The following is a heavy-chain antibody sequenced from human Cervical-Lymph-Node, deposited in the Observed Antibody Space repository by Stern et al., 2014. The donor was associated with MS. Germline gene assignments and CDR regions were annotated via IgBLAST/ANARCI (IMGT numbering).Heavy chain of an antibody. CDR3: AKEEQRVPYYYYGMDV. CDR1: GFTFSNYG. V-gene: IGHV3-30*18. CDR2: ISCDGSNQ. J-gene: IGHJ6*02. D-gene: IGHD6-6*01. Sequence: VQLLESGGGVVQPGRSLRLSCAASGFTFSNYGMHWVRQAPGKGLEWVSVISCDGSNQYYADSGKGRFTISRDNTKHTLYPQMNILRAEDTAVYYCAKEEQRVPYYYYGMDVWGQGTLVTVSS.